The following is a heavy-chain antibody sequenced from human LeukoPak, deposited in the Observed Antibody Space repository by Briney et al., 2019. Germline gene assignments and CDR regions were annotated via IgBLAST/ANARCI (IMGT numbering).Heavy chain of an antibody. J-gene: IGHJ3*02. D-gene: IGHD1-26*01. CDR1: GYTFTGYY. CDR3: ARDKGRIVGAMDAFDI. CDR2: INPNSGGT. Sequence: ASVKVSCKASGYTFTGYYMHWVRQAPGQGLEWMGWINPNSGGTNYAQKFQGRVTMTRDTSISTAYMELSRLRSDDTAVYYCARDKGRIVGAMDAFDIWGQGTMVTVSS. V-gene: IGHV1-2*02.